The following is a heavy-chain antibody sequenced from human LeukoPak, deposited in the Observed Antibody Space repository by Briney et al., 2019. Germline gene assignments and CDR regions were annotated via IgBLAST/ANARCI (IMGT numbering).Heavy chain of an antibody. CDR1: GFTFSSYG. CDR3: AKSYSNYEWYFDY. J-gene: IGHJ4*02. V-gene: IGHV3-30*18. Sequence: PGRSLRLSCAASGFTFSSYGMHWVRQAPGKGLEWVAVISYDGGNKYYADSVKGRFTISRDNSKNTLYLQMNSLRAEDTAVYYCAKSYSNYEWYFDYWGQGTLGTVSS. CDR2: ISYDGGNK. D-gene: IGHD4-11*01.